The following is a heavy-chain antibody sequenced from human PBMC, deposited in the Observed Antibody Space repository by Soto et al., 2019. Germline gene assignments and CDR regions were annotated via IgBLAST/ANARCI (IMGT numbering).Heavy chain of an antibody. Sequence: SETLSLTCDVSGDTISTGGYTWAWIRQPPGKGLEWIEYIYYSGSTNYNHSLKSRVTISVDPSKTSFSLRLSFVTAADTALYYCARDTHPDSSEYYFDYWGKETLVPVS. J-gene: IGHJ4*02. CDR3: ARDTHPDSSEYYFDY. D-gene: IGHD3-22*01. CDR2: IYYSGST. V-gene: IGHV4-61*08. CDR1: GDTISTGGYT.